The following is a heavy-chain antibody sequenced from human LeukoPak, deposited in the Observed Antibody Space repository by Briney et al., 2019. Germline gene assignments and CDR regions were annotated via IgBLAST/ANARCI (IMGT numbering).Heavy chain of an antibody. CDR2: INHSGST. V-gene: IGHV4-34*01. CDR3: ARLCKWLVSDVDY. CDR1: GGSFSGYY. Sequence: SETLSLTCAVYGGSFSGYYWSWIRQPPGKGLEWIGEINHSGSTNYNPSLKSRVTISVDTSKNQFSLKLSSVTAADTAVYYCARLCKWLVSDVDYWGQGTLVTVSS. D-gene: IGHD6-19*01. J-gene: IGHJ4*02.